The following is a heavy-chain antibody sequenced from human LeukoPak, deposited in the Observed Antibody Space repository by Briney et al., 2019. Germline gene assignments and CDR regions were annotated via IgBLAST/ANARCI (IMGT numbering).Heavy chain of an antibody. CDR1: GGSISSYY. CDR3: ARGFYDSSGYYVGAFDI. J-gene: IGHJ3*02. D-gene: IGHD3-22*01. CDR2: IYYSGRT. Sequence: SETLSLTCTVSGGSISSYYWSWIRQPPGKGLEWIGYIYYSGRTNYNPSPKSRVTISVDTSKNQFSLKLSSVTAADTAVYYCARGFYDSSGYYVGAFDIWGQGTMVTVSS. V-gene: IGHV4-59*01.